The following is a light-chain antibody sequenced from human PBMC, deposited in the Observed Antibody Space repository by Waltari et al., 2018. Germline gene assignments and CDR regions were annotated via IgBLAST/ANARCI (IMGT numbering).Light chain of an antibody. J-gene: IGKJ4*01. Sequence: EIVLTQSPDTLSLSPREKPTLPCRASQSVDTYLGWYQQKPGQAPRLISADASNRVTGIAARFGGSGAGTDVTLTISSLEPEDVALYYCQQRHSWPLTFGGGTKVEVK. CDR1: QSVDTY. V-gene: IGKV3-11*01. CDR2: DAS. CDR3: QQRHSWPLT.